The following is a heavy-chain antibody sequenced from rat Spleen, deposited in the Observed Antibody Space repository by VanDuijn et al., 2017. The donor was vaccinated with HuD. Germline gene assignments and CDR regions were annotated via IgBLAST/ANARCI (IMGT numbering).Heavy chain of an antibody. CDR2: ITPGGDNS. Sequence: EVRLVESGGLLVQPGRSMKLSCAASGFTFSNYYMAWVRQAPTKGLEWVASITPGGDNSYYRDSVKGRFTISRANSENTVYLQMNSLRSEDTATYYCAVAGYGYWGQGVMVTVSS. V-gene: IGHV5-25*01. CDR3: AVAGYGY. J-gene: IGHJ2*01. CDR1: GFTFSNYY. D-gene: IGHD4-3*01.